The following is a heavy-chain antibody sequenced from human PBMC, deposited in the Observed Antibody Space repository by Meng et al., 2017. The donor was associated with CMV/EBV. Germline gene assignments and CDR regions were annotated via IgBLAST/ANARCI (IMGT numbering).Heavy chain of an antibody. V-gene: IGHV1-69*05. D-gene: IGHD3-22*01. CDR2: IIPIFGTA. CDR1: GGTFSSYA. Sequence: SVKVSCKASGGTFSSYAISWVRQAPGQGLEWMGGIIPIFGTANYAQKFQGRVTITTDESTSTAYMELSSLRSEDTAVYYCARDKGDYYDSSGYSLGSHHGPLDYWGQGTLVTVSS. CDR3: ARDKGDYYDSSGYSLGSHHGPLDY. J-gene: IGHJ4*02.